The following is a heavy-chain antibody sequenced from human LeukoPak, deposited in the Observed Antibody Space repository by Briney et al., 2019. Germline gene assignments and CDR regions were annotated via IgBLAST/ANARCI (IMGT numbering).Heavy chain of an antibody. CDR2: IKSKTDGGTT. Sequence: GGSLRLSRAASGFTFSNAWMNWVRQAPGKGLEWVGRIKSKTDGGTTDYAAPVKGRFTISRDDSKNTLFLQMNSLKTEDTAVYYCTTVGSITIFGVIIRWFDPWGQGTLVTVSS. J-gene: IGHJ5*02. V-gene: IGHV3-15*07. CDR3: TTVGSITIFGVIIRWFDP. CDR1: GFTFSNAW. D-gene: IGHD3-3*01.